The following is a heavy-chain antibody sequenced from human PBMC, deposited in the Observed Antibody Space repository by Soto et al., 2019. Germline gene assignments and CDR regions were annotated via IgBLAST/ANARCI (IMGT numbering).Heavy chain of an antibody. D-gene: IGHD3-9*01. CDR3: ARSGRYFDWFIVDY. CDR1: AGSISSSSYY. J-gene: IGHJ4*01. V-gene: IGHV4-39*01. Sequence: SETLSLTCTVSAGSISSSSYYWGWIRQPPGKGLEWIGSIYYSGSTYYNPSLKSRVTISVDTSKNQFSLKLSSVTAADTAVYYCARSGRYFDWFIVDYWGHGTLVTVSS. CDR2: IYYSGST.